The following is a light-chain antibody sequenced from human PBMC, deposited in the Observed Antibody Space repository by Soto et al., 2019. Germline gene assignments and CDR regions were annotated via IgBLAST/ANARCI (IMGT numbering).Light chain of an antibody. CDR2: DVS. Sequence: QSALTQPASVPGSPGQSITISCSGSSSDVGGYNAVSWYQQHPGKAPKLVIYDVSDRPSGISSRFSASKSGNTASLTISGRPAEDEADYYCSSYATGGSYVFGTGTKLTVL. CDR3: SSYATGGSYV. V-gene: IGLV2-14*03. CDR1: SSDVGGYNA. J-gene: IGLJ1*01.